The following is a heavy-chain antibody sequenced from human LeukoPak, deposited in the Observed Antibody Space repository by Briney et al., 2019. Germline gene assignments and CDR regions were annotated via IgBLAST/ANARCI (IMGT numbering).Heavy chain of an antibody. Sequence: GESLKISCKGSGFSFTYYWIGWVRQMPGKGLEWMGIIYPGDSDTRYRPSFQGQVTISVDKSISTAYLQWSSLKASDTAMYYCARQDGNSKYYFDYWGQGTLVTVSS. D-gene: IGHD1-1*01. CDR3: ARQDGNSKYYFDY. V-gene: IGHV5-51*01. CDR2: IYPGDSDT. CDR1: GFSFTYYW. J-gene: IGHJ4*02.